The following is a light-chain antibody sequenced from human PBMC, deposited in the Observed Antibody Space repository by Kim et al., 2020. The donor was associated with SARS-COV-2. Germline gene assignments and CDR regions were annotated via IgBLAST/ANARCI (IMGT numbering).Light chain of an antibody. V-gene: IGKV1-39*01. Sequence: DIQMTQSPSSLSTSVGDTVTITCRTTQSIFNHLYWYQQKPGRAPKLLISTASTLQSGVPSRFRGSGSETDFTLTISSLQPEDFATYFCEHSYITTFTFGARGKVYSK. CDR1: QSIFNH. CDR3: EHSYITTFT. J-gene: IGKJ3*01. CDR2: TAS.